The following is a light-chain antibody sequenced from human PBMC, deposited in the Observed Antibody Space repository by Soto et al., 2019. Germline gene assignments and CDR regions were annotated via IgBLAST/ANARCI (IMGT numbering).Light chain of an antibody. CDR1: QGISSY. J-gene: IGKJ5*01. V-gene: IGKV1-9*01. Sequence: DIQLTQSPSFLSASVGDRVTITCRASQGISSYLAWYQQKPGKAPKLLIYAASTLQSGVPSRFSGSGSGTEFTLAISSLQSEDFSTYYCQELKIYPITFGEVTRLEIK. CDR2: AAS. CDR3: QELKIYPIT.